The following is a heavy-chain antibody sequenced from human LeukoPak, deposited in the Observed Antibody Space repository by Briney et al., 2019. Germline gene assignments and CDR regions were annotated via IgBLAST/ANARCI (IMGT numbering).Heavy chain of an antibody. CDR1: GGSISSYY. Sequence: SETLSLTCTVSGGSISSYYWSWIRQPPGRGLEWVGYISYSGNTNYNPSLKSRVSISIDTSKIQFSLRLSSVTAADTAVYYCVRETSYYHSSGFSGKAFDFWGQGALVTVSS. J-gene: IGHJ4*02. D-gene: IGHD3-22*01. CDR3: VRETSYYHSSGFSGKAFDF. V-gene: IGHV4-59*01. CDR2: ISYSGNT.